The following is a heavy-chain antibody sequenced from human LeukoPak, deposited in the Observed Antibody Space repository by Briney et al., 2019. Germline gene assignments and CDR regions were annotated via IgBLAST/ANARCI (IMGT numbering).Heavy chain of an antibody. J-gene: IGHJ4*02. CDR3: AKLFQYSAWYFQS. V-gene: IGHV3-23*01. Sequence: GGSLRLSCAASGFTFSNSGMSWARQAPGKGLEWVSSITGNDKTAYYADSVKGRSTISRDNSKNTLYLQMSSLRAEDTAVYYCAKLFQYSAWYFQSWGQGTLVSVSS. D-gene: IGHD5-12*01. CDR2: ITGNDKTA. CDR1: GFTFSNSG.